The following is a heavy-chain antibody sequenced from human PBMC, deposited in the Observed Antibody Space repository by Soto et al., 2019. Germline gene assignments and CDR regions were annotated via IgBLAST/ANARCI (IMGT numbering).Heavy chain of an antibody. CDR2: INPSGGST. J-gene: IGHJ6*02. CDR1: GYTFTSYY. Sequence: ASVKVSCKASGYTFTSYYMHWVRQAPGQGLEWMGIINPSGGSTSYAQKFQGRVTMTRDTSTSTVYMELSSLRSEDTAVYYCARDIKRETGTTSEGYYYYGMDVWGQGTTVTVSS. V-gene: IGHV1-46*01. CDR3: ARDIKRETGTTSEGYYYYGMDV. D-gene: IGHD1-7*01.